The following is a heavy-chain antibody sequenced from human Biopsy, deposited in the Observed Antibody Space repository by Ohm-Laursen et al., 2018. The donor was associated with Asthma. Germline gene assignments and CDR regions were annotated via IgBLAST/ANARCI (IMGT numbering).Heavy chain of an antibody. V-gene: IGHV3-30*18. J-gene: IGHJ4*02. CDR1: GFTFSNYG. CDR2: ISFDGSNK. CDR3: AKDVFPGWELRRGPDY. D-gene: IGHD1-26*01. Sequence: SLRLSCTASGFTFSNYGMHWVRQAPGKGLDWVAVISFDGSNKNYTDPVKGRFTISRDNSRNTLHLQMNSLRAEDTAVYYCAKDVFPGWELRRGPDYWGQGTLVTVSS.